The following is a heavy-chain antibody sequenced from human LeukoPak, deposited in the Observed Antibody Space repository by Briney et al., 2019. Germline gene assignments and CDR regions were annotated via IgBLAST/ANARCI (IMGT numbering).Heavy chain of an antibody. Sequence: PGGSLRLSCEASGFTFTKFWMSWARQSPGKGLEWVANIYLDGSRAYYVDSVKGRFTISRDNAKNSLFLQMNSLSAEDTAVYYCGRAGPVTKDHFMDVWGKGTTVTVSS. CDR3: GRAGPVTKDHFMDV. V-gene: IGHV3-7*01. D-gene: IGHD2-2*01. CDR2: IYLDGSRA. CDR1: GFTFTKFW. J-gene: IGHJ6*03.